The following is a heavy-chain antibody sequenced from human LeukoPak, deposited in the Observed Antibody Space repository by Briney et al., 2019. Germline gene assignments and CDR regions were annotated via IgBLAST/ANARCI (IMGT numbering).Heavy chain of an antibody. Sequence: PGGSLRLSCAASGFTFSSYAMSWVRQAPGKGLEWVSAISGSGGSTYYADSVKGRFTTSRDNSKNTLYLQMNSLRAEDTAVYYCAKLMGAYVVTATDYWGQGTLVTVSS. J-gene: IGHJ4*02. D-gene: IGHD2-21*02. CDR2: ISGSGGST. V-gene: IGHV3-23*01. CDR1: GFTFSSYA. CDR3: AKLMGAYVVTATDY.